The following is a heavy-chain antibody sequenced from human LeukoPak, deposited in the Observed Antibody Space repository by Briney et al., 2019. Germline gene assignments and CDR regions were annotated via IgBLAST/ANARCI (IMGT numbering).Heavy chain of an antibody. D-gene: IGHD1/OR15-1a*01. CDR1: GFFFSTYW. Sequence: HPGGSLRLSCAASGFFFSTYWMTRVSQAPGKGLEWVANIKEDGTETHYADSVKGRFTISRDNAKNSLYLQMNSLRAEDTAVYYCARVREQYYYYMDVWGKGTTVTVSS. J-gene: IGHJ6*03. CDR3: ARVREQYYYYMDV. V-gene: IGHV3-7*01. CDR2: IKEDGTET.